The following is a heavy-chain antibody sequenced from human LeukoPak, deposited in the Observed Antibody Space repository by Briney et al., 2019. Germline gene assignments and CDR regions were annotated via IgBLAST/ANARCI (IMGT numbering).Heavy chain of an antibody. D-gene: IGHD6-19*01. V-gene: IGHV3-21*01. CDR2: ISSSSSYI. CDR1: GFTFSSYS. Sequence: GGSLRLSCAASGFTFSSYSMNWVRQAPGKGLEWVSSISSSSSYIYYADSVKGRFTISRDNAKHSLYLQMNSLRAEDTAVYYCARDGRAVAFDYWGQGTLVTVSS. J-gene: IGHJ4*02. CDR3: ARDGRAVAFDY.